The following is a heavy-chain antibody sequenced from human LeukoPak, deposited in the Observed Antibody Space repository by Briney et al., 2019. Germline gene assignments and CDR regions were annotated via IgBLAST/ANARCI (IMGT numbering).Heavy chain of an antibody. V-gene: IGHV4-39*07. Sequence: KPSETLSLTCTVSGGSISSSGYYWGWIRQPPGKGLEWIGSIYSSGSTYYNPSLKSRVTISVDTSKNQFSLKLSSVTAADTAVYYCARVVGGNSGYDWRTSDWFDPWGQGTLVTVSS. CDR1: GGSISSSGYY. J-gene: IGHJ5*02. CDR3: ARVVGGNSGYDWRTSDWFDP. CDR2: IYSSGST. D-gene: IGHD5-12*01.